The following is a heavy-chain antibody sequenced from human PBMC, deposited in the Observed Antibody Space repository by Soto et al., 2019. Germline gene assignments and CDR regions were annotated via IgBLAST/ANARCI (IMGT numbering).Heavy chain of an antibody. Sequence: GGSLRLSCAASGFTFSSYAMSWVRQAPGKGLEWVSAISGSGGSTYYADSVKGRFTISRDNSKNTLYLQMNSLRAEDTAVYYCANGHSGYDWFDPWGQGTLVTVSS. CDR3: ANGHSGYDWFDP. D-gene: IGHD5-12*01. CDR2: ISGSGGST. CDR1: GFTFSSYA. J-gene: IGHJ5*02. V-gene: IGHV3-23*01.